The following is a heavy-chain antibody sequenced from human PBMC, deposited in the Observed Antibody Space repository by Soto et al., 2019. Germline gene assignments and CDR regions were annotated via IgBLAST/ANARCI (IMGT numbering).Heavy chain of an antibody. CDR3: ARHSARSSFVLVPGAIDY. V-gene: IGHV1-18*01. CDR1: GYTFTSYG. CDR2: ISAYNGNT. Sequence: ASVKVSCKASGYTFTSYGISWVRQAPGQGLEWMGWISAYNGNTNYAQKLQGRVTMTTDTSTSTAYMELRSLRSDDTAVYYCARHSARSSFVLVPGAIDYWGQGTLVTVSS. J-gene: IGHJ4*02. D-gene: IGHD2-2*02.